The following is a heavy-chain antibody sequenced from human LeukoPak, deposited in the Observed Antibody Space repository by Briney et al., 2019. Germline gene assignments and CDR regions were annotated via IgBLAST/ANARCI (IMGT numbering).Heavy chain of an antibody. CDR2: FDPEDGET. V-gene: IGHV1-24*01. CDR1: GYTLTELS. D-gene: IGHD3-22*01. J-gene: IGHJ6*02. Sequence: ASVKVSCKVSGYTLTELSMHWVRQAPGKGLEWMGGFDPEDGETIYAQKFQGRVTITADKSTSTAYMELSSLRSEDTAVYYCAREYYYDSSGSRGYYYYGMDVWGQGTTVTVSS. CDR3: AREYYYDSSGSRGYYYYGMDV.